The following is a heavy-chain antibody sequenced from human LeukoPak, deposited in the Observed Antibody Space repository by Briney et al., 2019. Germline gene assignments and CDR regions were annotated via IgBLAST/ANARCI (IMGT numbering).Heavy chain of an antibody. CDR1: GGSIGLYH. D-gene: IGHD3-10*01. V-gene: IGHV4-59*01. J-gene: IGHJ5*02. Sequence: PSETLSLICTVSGGSIGLYHWTGIRQPPGKALEWIGYVYYNGSTKYNPSLKSRVTISVDTSKNQFSLKMSSVTAADTAVYYCARDRAAGSDWLDPWGQGTLVTVSS. CDR2: VYYNGST. CDR3: ARDRAAGSDWLDP.